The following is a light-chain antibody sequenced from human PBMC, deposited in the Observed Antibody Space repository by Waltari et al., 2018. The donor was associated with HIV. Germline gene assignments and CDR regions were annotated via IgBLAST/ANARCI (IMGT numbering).Light chain of an antibody. CDR3: QESYGAPPWT. J-gene: IGKJ1*01. CDR1: QTVLTY. Sequence: DIQMTQSPSSLSASVGDRFTITCRASQTVLTYLIWYQMKPGKAPKLLIYATSNLEGGVPSRFSGSGFGTDFTLTISSLQPEDFATYFCQESYGAPPWTFGQGTTVDVK. CDR2: ATS. V-gene: IGKV1-39*01.